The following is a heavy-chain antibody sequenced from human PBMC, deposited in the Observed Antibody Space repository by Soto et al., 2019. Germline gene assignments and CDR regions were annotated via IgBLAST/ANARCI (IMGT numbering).Heavy chain of an antibody. CDR1: GYTLTELS. CDR2: FDPEDGET. D-gene: IGHD2-2*01. CDR3: ATNLVPAAIPNYYYYGMDV. V-gene: IGHV1-24*01. J-gene: IGHJ6*02. Sequence: GASVKVSCKVSGYTLTELSMHWVRQAPGKGLEWMGGFDPEDGETIYAQKFQGRVTMTEDTSTDTAYMELSSLRSEDTAVYYCATNLVPAAIPNYYYYGMDVWGQGTTVTV.